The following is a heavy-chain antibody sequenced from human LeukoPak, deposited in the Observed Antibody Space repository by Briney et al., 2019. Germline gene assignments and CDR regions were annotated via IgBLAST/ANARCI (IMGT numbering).Heavy chain of an antibody. J-gene: IGHJ5*02. Sequence: KTSETLSLTCTVSGGSISSSSYYWGWIRQPPGKGLEWIGSIYYSGSTYYNPSLKSRVTISVDTSKNQFSLKLSSVTAADTAVYYCARLKAAGSFPSRFDPWGQGTLVTVSS. CDR3: ARLKAAGSFPSRFDP. D-gene: IGHD6-13*01. V-gene: IGHV4-39*01. CDR2: IYYSGST. CDR1: GGSISSSSYY.